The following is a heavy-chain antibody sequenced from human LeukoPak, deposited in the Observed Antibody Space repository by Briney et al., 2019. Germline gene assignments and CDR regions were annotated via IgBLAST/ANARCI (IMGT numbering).Heavy chain of an antibody. Sequence: GESLKISCKGFGSSFTNSWIVWVRPLPGKGLELMGIIYPGDSDTRYSPSFQGQVTISADKSISTAYLQWSSLKASDTAMYYCARGWYYFDYWGQGTLVTVSS. V-gene: IGHV5-51*01. D-gene: IGHD6-19*01. J-gene: IGHJ4*02. CDR3: ARGWYYFDY. CDR2: IYPGDSDT. CDR1: GSSFTNSW.